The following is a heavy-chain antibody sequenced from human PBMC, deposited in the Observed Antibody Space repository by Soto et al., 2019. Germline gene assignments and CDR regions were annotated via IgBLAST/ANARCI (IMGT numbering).Heavy chain of an antibody. V-gene: IGHV4-34*01. J-gene: IGHJ5*02. CDR2: INHSGST. CDR3: ARIQKKWELPLLNWFDP. CDR1: GGSFSGYY. Sequence: PSETLSLTCAVYGGSFSGYYWSWIRQSPGKGLEWIGEINHSGSTNYNPSLKSRVTISVDTSKNQFSLKLSSVTAADTAVYYCARIQKKWELPLLNWFDPWGQGTLVTVSS. D-gene: IGHD1-26*01.